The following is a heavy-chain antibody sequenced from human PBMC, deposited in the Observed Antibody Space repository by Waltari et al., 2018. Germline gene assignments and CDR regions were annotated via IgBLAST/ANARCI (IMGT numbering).Heavy chain of an antibody. V-gene: IGHV3-21*01. J-gene: IGHJ4*02. CDR2: SSSSSSYI. D-gene: IGHD4-17*01. Sequence: EVQLVESGGGLVKPGGSPRLSCAASGFTFSSYSMNWVRQAPGKGLEWGSSSSSSSSYIYYADSVKGRFTISRDNAKNSLYLQMNSLRAEDTAVYYCARDRVYGGNQPDDYWGQGTLVTVSS. CDR1: GFTFSSYS. CDR3: ARDRVYGGNQPDDY.